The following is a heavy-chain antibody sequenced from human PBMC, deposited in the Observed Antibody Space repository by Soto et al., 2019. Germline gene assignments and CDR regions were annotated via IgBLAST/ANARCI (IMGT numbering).Heavy chain of an antibody. V-gene: IGHV1-2*02. CDR2: INPNSGGT. CDR3: AKANSGDDDESDY. CDR1: GYTFTGYY. J-gene: IGHJ4*02. D-gene: IGHD5-12*01. Sequence: ASVKVSCKASGYTFTGYYIHWVRQAPGQGLEWMGWINPNSGGTDYPQKFQGRVTMTRDSSITTGYMELSSLRSDDTAVYYCAKANSGDDDESDYWGQGTPVTVSS.